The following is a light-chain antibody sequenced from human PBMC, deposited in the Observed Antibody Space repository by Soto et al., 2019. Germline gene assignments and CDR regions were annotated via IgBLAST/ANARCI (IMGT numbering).Light chain of an antibody. CDR2: DAS. J-gene: IGKJ1*01. CDR3: QQYGSSPRT. Sequence: EIVLTQSPGTLSLSPGERATLSCRDSQSISSSYLAWYQQKPGQAPRLLIYDASSRATGIPDRFSGSGSGTDFTLTISRLEPEDFAVYYCQQYGSSPRTFGPGTKVEIK. CDR1: QSISSSY. V-gene: IGKV3-20*01.